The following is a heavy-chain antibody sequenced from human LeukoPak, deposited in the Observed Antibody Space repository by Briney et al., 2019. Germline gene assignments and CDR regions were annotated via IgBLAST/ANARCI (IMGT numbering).Heavy chain of an antibody. Sequence: KPSETLSLTCTVSGGSISSYYWSWIRQPPGKGLEWIGYIYYSGSTNYNPSLKSRVTISVDTSKNQFSLKLSSVTAADTAVYYCARDDPIEVGPTDFDYWGQGTLVTVSS. D-gene: IGHD1-26*01. J-gene: IGHJ4*02. CDR1: GGSISSYY. CDR3: ARDDPIEVGPTDFDY. CDR2: IYYSGST. V-gene: IGHV4-59*01.